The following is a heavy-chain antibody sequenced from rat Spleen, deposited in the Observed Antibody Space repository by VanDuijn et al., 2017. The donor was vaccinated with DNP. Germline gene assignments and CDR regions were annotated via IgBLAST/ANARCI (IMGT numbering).Heavy chain of an antibody. V-gene: IGHV5-7*01. CDR3: VRWNSGHFDY. Sequence: EVQLVESGGGLVQPGRSLKLSCAASGFTFSDYNMAWVRQAPKKGLEWVATISSDGNSTYYRDSVKGRFSVSRDNVKSTLYLQMNSLRSEDMATYYCVRWNSGHFDYWGQGVMVPVSS. CDR2: ISSDGNST. D-gene: IGHD4-3*01. CDR1: GFTFSDYN. J-gene: IGHJ2*01.